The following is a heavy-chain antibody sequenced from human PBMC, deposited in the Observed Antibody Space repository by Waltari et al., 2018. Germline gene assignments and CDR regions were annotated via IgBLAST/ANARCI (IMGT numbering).Heavy chain of an antibody. D-gene: IGHD2-2*01. CDR1: GYIFTNYG. CDR3: AKDRHQLIEEGFLLALDP. Sequence: QVQLVQSGAEVKKPGASLKVSCKASGYIFTNYGISWVRQAPGQGLEWMGWSSGNNGYTNFAPKCLGRLTMAKDTSTNTVYMELSRLTSDDTAVYYCAKDRHQLIEEGFLLALDPWGQGTLVTVSS. J-gene: IGHJ5*02. V-gene: IGHV1-18*04. CDR2: SSGNNGYT.